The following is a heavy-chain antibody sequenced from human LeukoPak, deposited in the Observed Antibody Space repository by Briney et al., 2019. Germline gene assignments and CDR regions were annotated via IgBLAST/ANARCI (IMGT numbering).Heavy chain of an antibody. CDR1: GFTFSSYA. V-gene: IGHV3-30*04. D-gene: IGHD6-13*01. Sequence: GGSLRLSCAASGFTFSSYAMHWVRQAPGKGLEWVAVISYDGSNKYYADFVKGRFTISRDNSKNTLYLQMNSLRAEDTAVYYCARGYSSSWPDYWGQGTLVTVSS. CDR3: ARGYSSSWPDY. J-gene: IGHJ4*02. CDR2: ISYDGSNK.